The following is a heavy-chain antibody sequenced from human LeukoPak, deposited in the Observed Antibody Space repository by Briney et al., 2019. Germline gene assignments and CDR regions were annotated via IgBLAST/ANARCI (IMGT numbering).Heavy chain of an antibody. J-gene: IGHJ4*02. V-gene: IGHV6-1*01. CDR2: TYYRSDWYH. CDR3: VTRYYDS. Sequence: SQTLSLTCTISGGSLYSYCVGWLWLPPSPAIDLEWLGRTYYRSDWYHDYAVAVKSRISIYPDTSKNQFSLHLNSVTPEDTAVYYCVTRYYDSWGQGTLVIVSS. CDR1: GGSLYSYCVG.